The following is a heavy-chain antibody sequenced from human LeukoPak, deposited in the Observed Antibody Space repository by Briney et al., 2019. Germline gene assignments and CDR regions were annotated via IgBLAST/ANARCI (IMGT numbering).Heavy chain of an antibody. CDR1: GGSISSTSYY. CDR2: IYYSGST. J-gene: IGHJ4*02. V-gene: IGHV4-39*02. D-gene: IGHD4-23*01. Sequence: PSETLSLTCTVSGGSISSTSYYWGWIRQPPRKGLEGIGSIYYSGSTYYNPSLKSPVTMSVDTSQNQLSLKLSSVTAADTAVYFCAREGYGGNYGFDYWGQGILVTVSS. CDR3: AREGYGGNYGFDY.